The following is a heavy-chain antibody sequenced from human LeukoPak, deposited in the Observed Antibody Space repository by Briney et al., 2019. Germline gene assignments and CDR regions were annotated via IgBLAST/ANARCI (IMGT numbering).Heavy chain of an antibody. Sequence: SETLSLTCTVSGGSISSSSYYWGWIRQPPGKGLEWIGSIYYSGSTYYNPSLKSRVTISVDTSKNQFSLKLSSVTAADTAVYYCAISSGWYGNYWGQGTLVTVSS. CDR3: AISSGWYGNY. CDR2: IYYSGST. D-gene: IGHD6-19*01. J-gene: IGHJ4*02. CDR1: GGSISSSSYY. V-gene: IGHV4-39*07.